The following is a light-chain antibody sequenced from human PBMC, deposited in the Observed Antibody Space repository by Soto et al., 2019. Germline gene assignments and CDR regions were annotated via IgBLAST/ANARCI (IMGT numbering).Light chain of an antibody. CDR3: QQSYSTPIT. J-gene: IGKJ5*01. V-gene: IGKV1-39*01. Sequence: DIQMTQSPSSLSASVGDRVTITCRASQSISSYLNWYQQKPGKAPKLLIYAASSLQSGVPSRFRGRGSGTDFTLTISTLQPHDFATYYCQQSYSTPITFGQGTRLEIK. CDR1: QSISSY. CDR2: AAS.